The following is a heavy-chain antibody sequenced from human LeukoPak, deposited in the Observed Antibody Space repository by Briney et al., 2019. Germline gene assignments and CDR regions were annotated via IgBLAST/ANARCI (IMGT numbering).Heavy chain of an antibody. CDR3: ARDSLRYFDWLPPPYYMDV. CDR2: IYYSGST. D-gene: IGHD3-9*01. Sequence: SETLSLTCTVSGGSLSSYYWSWIRQPPGKGLEWIGYIYYSGSTNYNPSLKSRVTISVDTSKNQFSLKLSSVTAADTAVYYCARDSLRYFDWLPPPYYMDVWGKGTTVTVSS. V-gene: IGHV4-59*01. J-gene: IGHJ6*03. CDR1: GGSLSSYY.